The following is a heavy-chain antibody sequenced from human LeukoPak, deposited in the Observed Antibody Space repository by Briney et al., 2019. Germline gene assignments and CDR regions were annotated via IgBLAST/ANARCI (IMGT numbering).Heavy chain of an antibody. CDR1: VFTFSSYC. V-gene: IGHV3-7*03. D-gene: IGHD3-10*01. CDR2: INQDGSET. J-gene: IGHJ4*02. CDR3: ARDRRVAMVRGVRYYFAY. Sequence: GGSLRLSCAASVFTFSSYCMSLVRQAPGKGLKWVANINQDGSETYYVHSVKGRFTISRDTANSSPYMQVNSLRADDTAVYYCARDRRVAMVRGVRYYFAYWGQGTRVTVSS.